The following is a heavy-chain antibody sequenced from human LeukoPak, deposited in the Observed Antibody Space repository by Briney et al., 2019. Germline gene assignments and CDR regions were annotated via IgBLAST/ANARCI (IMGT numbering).Heavy chain of an antibody. D-gene: IGHD3-3*01. CDR2: FDPEDGET. CDR1: GYTLTELS. Sequence: GASVKVSCKVSGYTLTELSMHWVRQAPGKGLEWMGGFDPEDGETIYAQKFQGRVTMTEDTSTDTAYMELSSLRSEDTAVYYCATQSITIFGVVPTFDYWGQGTLVTVSS. CDR3: ATQSITIFGVVPTFDY. J-gene: IGHJ4*02. V-gene: IGHV1-24*01.